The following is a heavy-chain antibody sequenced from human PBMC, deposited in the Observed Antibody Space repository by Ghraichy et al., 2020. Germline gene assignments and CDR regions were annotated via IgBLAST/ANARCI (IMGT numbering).Heavy chain of an antibody. D-gene: IGHD3-16*01. Sequence: GGSLRLSCAAPAFMFEDYAMHWVRQAPGKGPEWVSGISWNSGSIGYADSVKGRFTISRDNAKNSLWLQMNSLRAEDTALYYCAKDRGVRSRLGVEGFDIWGQGTMVTVSS. CDR1: AFMFEDYA. CDR3: AKDRGVRSRLGVEGFDI. J-gene: IGHJ3*02. V-gene: IGHV3-9*01. CDR2: ISWNSGSI.